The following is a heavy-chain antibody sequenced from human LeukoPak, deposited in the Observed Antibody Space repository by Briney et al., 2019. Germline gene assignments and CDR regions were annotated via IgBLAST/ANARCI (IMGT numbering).Heavy chain of an antibody. CDR2: IIPIFGTA. V-gene: IGHV1-69*13. CDR1: GGTFSSYA. D-gene: IGHD2-2*01. CDR3: AREAGYCSSTSCYWRYYYMDV. Sequence: ASVKVSCKASGGTFSSYAISWVRQAPGQGLEWMGGIIPIFGTANYAQKFQGRVTITADESTSTAYMELSSLRSEDTAVYYCAREAGYCSSTSCYWRYYYMDVWGKGTTVTVSS. J-gene: IGHJ6*03.